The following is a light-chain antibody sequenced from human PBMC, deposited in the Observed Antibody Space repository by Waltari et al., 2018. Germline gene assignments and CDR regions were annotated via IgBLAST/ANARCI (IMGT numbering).Light chain of an antibody. Sequence: EIVMTQSPATLSVSPGERATLSCRASQSVSSNLAWYQQKPGQTPRLLIYAASTRATGIPARCSGSGSGTEFTLTISSLQSEDFAVYFCQQYNNWPPITFGQGTRLEIK. J-gene: IGKJ5*01. CDR3: QQYNNWPPIT. V-gene: IGKV3-15*01. CDR2: AAS. CDR1: QSVSSN.